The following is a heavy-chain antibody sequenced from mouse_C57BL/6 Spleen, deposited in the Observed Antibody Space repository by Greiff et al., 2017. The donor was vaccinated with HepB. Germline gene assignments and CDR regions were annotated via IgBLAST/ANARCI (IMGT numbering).Heavy chain of an antibody. CDR1: GYTFTSYW. J-gene: IGHJ1*03. CDR2: IDPNSGGT. D-gene: IGHD1-1*01. Sequence: QVQLQQPGAELVKPGASVKLSCKASGYTFTSYWMHWVKQRPGRGLEWIGRIDPNSGGTKYNEKFKSKATLTVDKPSSTAYMQLSSLTSEDSAVYYCASPYYYGSSYDWYFDVWGTGTTVTVSS. V-gene: IGHV1-72*01. CDR3: ASPYYYGSSYDWYFDV.